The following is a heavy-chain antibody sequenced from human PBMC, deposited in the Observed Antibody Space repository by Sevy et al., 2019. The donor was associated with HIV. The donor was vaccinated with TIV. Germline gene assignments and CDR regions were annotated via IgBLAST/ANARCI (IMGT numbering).Heavy chain of an antibody. V-gene: IGHV3-30*03. CDR2: ISYDGSQK. CDR1: GFNFSSHG. J-gene: IGHJ4*02. Sequence: GGSLRLSCAASGFNFSSHGMHWVRQAPGKGLEWVAVISYDGSQKYYADSIKGRFTISRDNSKNTLSLQMNSLKREDXXXXXXXXXXXXXXXXXXXXXXLLYQFDFWGQGTLVTVSS. D-gene: IGHD3-3*01. CDR3: XXXXXXXXXXXXXXXXLLYQFDF.